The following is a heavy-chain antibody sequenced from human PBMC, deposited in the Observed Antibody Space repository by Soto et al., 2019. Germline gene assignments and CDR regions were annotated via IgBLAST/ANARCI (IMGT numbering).Heavy chain of an antibody. D-gene: IGHD6-6*01. V-gene: IGHV1-69*13. CDR3: ARVDYSSSINGWPPNDY. Sequence: ASVKVSCKASGGTFSSYAISWVRQAPGQGLEWMGGIIPIFGTANYAQKFQGRVTITADESTSTAYMELSSLRSEDTAVYYCARVDYSSSINGWPPNDYWGQGTLVTVSS. CDR1: GGTFSSYA. CDR2: IIPIFGTA. J-gene: IGHJ4*02.